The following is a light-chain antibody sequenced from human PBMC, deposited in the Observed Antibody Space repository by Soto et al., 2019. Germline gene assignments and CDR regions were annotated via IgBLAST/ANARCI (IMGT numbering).Light chain of an antibody. Sequence: EIVLTQSPATLSLSPGERATLSCRASQSVSSYLAWYQQKPGQAPRLLIYGASNRAAGIPARFSGLGSGTDFTLTISSLEPEDFAVYYCQQYGSSPQTFGQGTKVEIK. V-gene: IGKV3-11*01. CDR3: QQYGSSPQT. J-gene: IGKJ1*01. CDR1: QSVSSY. CDR2: GAS.